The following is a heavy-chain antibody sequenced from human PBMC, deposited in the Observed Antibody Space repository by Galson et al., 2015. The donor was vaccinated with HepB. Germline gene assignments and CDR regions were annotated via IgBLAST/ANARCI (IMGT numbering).Heavy chain of an antibody. CDR3: ARGTPFEPPLH. CDR2: INSAGDIT. Sequence: SLRLSCAASGFTFNIYWMHWVRHAPGKGLVGVSSINSAGDITTYADSVKGRLTISRDNANNTLYLQMNSLRAGETAVYYCARGTPFEPPLHWGQGTLVTVSS. J-gene: IGHJ4*02. V-gene: IGHV3-74*01. CDR1: GFTFNIYW.